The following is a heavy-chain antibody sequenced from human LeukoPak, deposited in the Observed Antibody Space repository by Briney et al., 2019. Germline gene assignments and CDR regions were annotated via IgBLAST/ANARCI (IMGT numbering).Heavy chain of an antibody. CDR1: GYTFTIYY. Sequence: ASVKVSCKASGYTFTIYYMHWVRQAPGQGLEWMGWINPISGGTSYARRFQGRVTMTRDTSISTAYMELSRLTSDDTAVYYCARNPSYCTSTSCYNDYWGQGTLVTVSS. CDR3: ARNPSYCTSTSCYNDY. V-gene: IGHV1-2*02. CDR2: INPISGGT. D-gene: IGHD2-2*02. J-gene: IGHJ4*02.